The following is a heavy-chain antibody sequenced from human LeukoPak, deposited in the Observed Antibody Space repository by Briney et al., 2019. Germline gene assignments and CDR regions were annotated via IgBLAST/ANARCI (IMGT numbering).Heavy chain of an antibody. J-gene: IGHJ4*02. CDR3: AREGDSVTMIVPHFDY. CDR1: GFTFDDYG. CDR2: INWNGGST. V-gene: IGHV3-20*04. Sequence: GGSLRLSCAASGFTFDDYGMSWVRQAPGKGLEWVSGINWNGGSTGYADSVKGRFTISRDNAKNSLYLQMNSLRAEDTAVYYCAREGDSVTMIVPHFDYWGQGTLVTVSS. D-gene: IGHD3-22*01.